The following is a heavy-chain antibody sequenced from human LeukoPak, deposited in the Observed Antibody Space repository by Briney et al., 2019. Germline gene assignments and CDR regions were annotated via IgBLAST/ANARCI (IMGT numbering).Heavy chain of an antibody. V-gene: IGHV1-8*03. Sequence: ASVKVSCKASGYTFTSYDINWVRQATGQGLEWMGWMNPNSGKTGYAQKFQGRVTITRNTSISTAYMELSRLRSDDTAVYYCARAGSGASYDYWGQGTLVTVSS. J-gene: IGHJ4*02. CDR1: GYTFTSYD. CDR3: ARAGSGASYDY. CDR2: MNPNSGKT. D-gene: IGHD6-19*01.